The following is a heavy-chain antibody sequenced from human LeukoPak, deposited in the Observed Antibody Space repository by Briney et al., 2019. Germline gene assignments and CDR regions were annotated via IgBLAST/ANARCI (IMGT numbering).Heavy chain of an antibody. CDR2: IYYSGST. CDR3: AREVGGYFWNDY. J-gene: IGHJ4*02. V-gene: IGHV4-39*07. Sequence: SETLSPTCTVSGGSISSSSYYWGWIRQPPGKGLEWIGSIYYSGSTYYNPSLKSRVTISVDTSKNQFSLKLSSVTAADTAVYYCAREVGGYFWNDYWGQGTLVTVSS. CDR1: GGSISSSSYY. D-gene: IGHD3-22*01.